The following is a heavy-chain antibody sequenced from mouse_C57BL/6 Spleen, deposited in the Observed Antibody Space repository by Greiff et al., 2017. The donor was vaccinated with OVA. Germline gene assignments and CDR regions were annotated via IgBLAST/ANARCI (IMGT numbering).Heavy chain of an antibody. CDR3: ARHGNWGLYAMDY. CDR2: ISGGGGNT. V-gene: IGHV5-9*01. D-gene: IGHD4-1*01. Sequence: EVKLMESGGGLVKPGGSLKLSCAASGFTFSSYTMSWVRQTPEKRLEWVATISGGGGNTYYPDSVKGRFTISRDNAKNTLYLQMSSLRSEDTALYYCARHGNWGLYAMDYWGQGTSVTVSS. CDR1: GFTFSSYT. J-gene: IGHJ4*01.